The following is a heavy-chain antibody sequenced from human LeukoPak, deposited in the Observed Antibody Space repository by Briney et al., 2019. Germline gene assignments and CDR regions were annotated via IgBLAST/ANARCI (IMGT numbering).Heavy chain of an antibody. CDR1: GFTFDDYG. CDR2: INWKGGST. J-gene: IGHJ6*03. V-gene: IGHV3-20*04. D-gene: IGHD5/OR15-5a*01. Sequence: GGSLRLSCAASGFTFDDYGMNWVRQAPGKGLEWVSGINWKGGSTGYADSVKGRFTISRDNAKNSLYLQMNSLRAEDTALYYCARVYELREEDYYYYYMDVWGKGTTVTVSS. CDR3: ARVYELREEDYYYYYMDV.